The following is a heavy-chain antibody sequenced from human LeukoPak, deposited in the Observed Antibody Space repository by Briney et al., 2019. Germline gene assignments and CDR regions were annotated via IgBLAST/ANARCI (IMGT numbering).Heavy chain of an antibody. CDR3: AKDLAPTIFGVVRGMDV. J-gene: IGHJ6*02. CDR1: GFTFSSYA. D-gene: IGHD3-3*01. V-gene: IGHV3-23*01. CDR2: ITGSGGST. Sequence: GGSLKLSCAASGFTFSSYAMNWVRQAPGKGLEWVSAITGSGGSTYFADSVKGRFTISRDNSKNTLYLQMSSLRAEDTALYYCAKDLAPTIFGVVRGMDVWGQGTTVTVSS.